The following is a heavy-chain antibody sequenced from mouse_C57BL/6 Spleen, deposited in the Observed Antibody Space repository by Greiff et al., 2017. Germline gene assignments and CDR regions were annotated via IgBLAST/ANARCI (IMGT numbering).Heavy chain of an antibody. Sequence: VKLQQSGAELARPGASVKLSCKASGYTFTSYGISWVKQRTGQGLEWIGEIYPRSGNTYYNEKFKGKATLTADKSSSTAYMELRSLTSEDSAVYFCAREYYGSSYVYYFDYWGQGTTLTVSS. CDR2: IYPRSGNT. CDR3: AREYYGSSYVYYFDY. CDR1: GYTFTSYG. J-gene: IGHJ2*01. D-gene: IGHD1-1*01. V-gene: IGHV1-81*01.